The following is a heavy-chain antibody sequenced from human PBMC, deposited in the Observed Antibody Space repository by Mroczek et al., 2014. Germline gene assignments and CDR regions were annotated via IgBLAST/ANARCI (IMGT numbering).Heavy chain of an antibody. CDR2: INHSGST. CDR3: ARGKLLWFGERGDYFDY. J-gene: IGHJ4*02. D-gene: IGHD3-10*01. Sequence: QVQLQQWGAGLLKPSETLSLTCAVYGGSFSGYYWSWIRQPPGKGLEWIGEINHSGSTNYNPSLKSRVTISVDTSKNQFSLKLSSVTAADTAVYYCARGKLLWFGERGDYFDYWGQGTLVTGLL. V-gene: IGHV4-34*01. CDR1: GGSFSGYY.